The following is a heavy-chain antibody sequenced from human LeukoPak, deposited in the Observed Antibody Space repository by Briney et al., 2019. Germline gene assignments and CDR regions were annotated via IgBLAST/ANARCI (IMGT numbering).Heavy chain of an antibody. CDR2: INHSGST. CDR1: GGSFRGYY. D-gene: IGHD2-2*01. J-gene: IGHJ4*02. Sequence: PSETLSLTCAVYGGSFRGYYWNWIRQPPGKGLEWIGEINHSGSTNYNPSLKSRVTISVDTSKNQFSLKLSSVTAADTAVYYCARGIVVLPEYYFDYWGQGTLVTVSS. CDR3: ARGIVVLPEYYFDY. V-gene: IGHV4-34*01.